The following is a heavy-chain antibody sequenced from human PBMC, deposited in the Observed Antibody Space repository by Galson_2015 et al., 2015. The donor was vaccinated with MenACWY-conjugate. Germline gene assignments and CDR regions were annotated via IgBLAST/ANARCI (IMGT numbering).Heavy chain of an antibody. J-gene: IGHJ4*02. Sequence: SLRLSCAASGFTFSSYAMSWVRQAPGKGLEWVSAISGSGGSTYCADSVKGRFTISRDNSKNTLYLQMNSLRAEDTAVYYCAKLVSYDSSGYPDYWGQGTLVTVSS. CDR2: ISGSGGST. V-gene: IGHV3-23*01. D-gene: IGHD3-22*01. CDR1: GFTFSSYA. CDR3: AKLVSYDSSGYPDY.